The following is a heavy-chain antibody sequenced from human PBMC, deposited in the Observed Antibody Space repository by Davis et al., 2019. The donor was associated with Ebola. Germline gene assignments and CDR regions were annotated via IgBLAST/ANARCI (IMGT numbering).Heavy chain of an antibody. Sequence: PGGSLRLSCAASGFTLSSYWMSWVRQAPGKGLEWVANIKQDGSEKYYVGSVKGRFTISRDNAKNSLSLEMNSLRAEDTAVYYCARVGGNCYGYWGQGALVSVSS. CDR3: ARVGGNCYGY. CDR1: GFTLSSYW. D-gene: IGHD2-15*01. V-gene: IGHV3-7*01. J-gene: IGHJ4*02. CDR2: IKQDGSEK.